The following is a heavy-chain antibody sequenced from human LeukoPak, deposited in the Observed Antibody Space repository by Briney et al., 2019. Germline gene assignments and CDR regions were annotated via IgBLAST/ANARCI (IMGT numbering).Heavy chain of an antibody. CDR3: AKRETVTSPMDV. V-gene: IGHV3-30*02. CDR1: GFTFSSYG. J-gene: IGHJ6*03. D-gene: IGHD4-11*01. CDR2: IRYDGSNK. Sequence: AGGSLRLSCAASGFTFSSYGMHWVRQAPGKGLEGVAFIRYDGSNKYYADSVKGRFTISRDNSKNTLYLQMNSLRAEDTAVYYCAKRETVTSPMDVWGKGTTVTVCS.